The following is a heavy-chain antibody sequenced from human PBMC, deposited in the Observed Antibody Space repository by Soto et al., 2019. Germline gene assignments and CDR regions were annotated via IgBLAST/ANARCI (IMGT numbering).Heavy chain of an antibody. CDR1: GGSVSSGGYY. J-gene: IGHJ4*02. V-gene: IGHV4-61*08. CDR2: IYYSGST. CDR3: ARGYYDSSGYSLGGY. Sequence: QVQLQESGPGLVKPSETPSLTCTVSGGSVSSGGYYWSWIRQPPGKGLEWIGYIYYSGSTNHNPSLKSRVTISVDTSKNQFSLRLSSVTAADTAVYYCARGYYDSSGYSLGGYWGQGTLVIVSS. D-gene: IGHD3-22*01.